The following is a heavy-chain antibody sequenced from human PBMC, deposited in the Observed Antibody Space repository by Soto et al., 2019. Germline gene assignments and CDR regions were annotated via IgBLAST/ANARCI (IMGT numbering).Heavy chain of an antibody. J-gene: IGHJ5*02. Sequence: GWISAYNGNTNYAQKLQGRVTMTTDTSTSTAYMELRSLRAEDTAVYYCARLGPYGSGSYSFRYNWFDPWGQGTLVTVSS. V-gene: IGHV1-18*01. CDR2: ISAYNGNT. CDR3: ARLGPYGSGSYSFRYNWFDP. D-gene: IGHD3-10*01.